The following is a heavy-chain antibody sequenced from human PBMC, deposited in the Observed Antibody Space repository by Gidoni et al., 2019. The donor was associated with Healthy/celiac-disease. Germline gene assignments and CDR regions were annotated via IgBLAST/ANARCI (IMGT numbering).Heavy chain of an antibody. CDR2: NNHSGST. Sequence: QVQLQQWGAGLLKPSETLSLTCAVYGGSFSGYYWSWTRQPPGTGLEWMGENNHSGSTNYNPSRKSRVTISVDTSKNQFSLKLSSVTAADTAVYYCARGLCYYDSSGYYYFGPGVCYYYYGMDVWGQGTTVTVSS. CDR1: GGSFSGYY. CDR3: ARGLCYYDSSGYYYFGPGVCYYYYGMDV. J-gene: IGHJ6*02. D-gene: IGHD3-22*01. V-gene: IGHV4-34*01.